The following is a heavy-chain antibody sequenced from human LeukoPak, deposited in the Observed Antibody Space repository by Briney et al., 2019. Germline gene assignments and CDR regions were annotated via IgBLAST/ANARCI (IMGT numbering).Heavy chain of an antibody. J-gene: IGHJ4*02. CDR2: IYYSGST. CDR3: ARSGSGYGDYTAAFDY. CDR1: GGSISSSNYY. D-gene: IGHD4-17*01. V-gene: IGHV4-39*07. Sequence: SETLSLTCSVSGGSISSSNYYWGWIRQPPGKGLEWIGCIYYSGSTNYNPSLKSRVTISVDTSENQFSLKLSSVTAADTAVYYCARSGSGYGDYTAAFDYWGQGTLVTVSS.